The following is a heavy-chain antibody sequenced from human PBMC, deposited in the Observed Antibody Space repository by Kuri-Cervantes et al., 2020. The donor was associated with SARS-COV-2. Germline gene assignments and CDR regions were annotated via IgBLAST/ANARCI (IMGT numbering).Heavy chain of an antibody. CDR1: GYTFTSYG. CDR3: ARSLGWFDP. J-gene: IGHJ5*02. V-gene: IGHV1-18*04. Sequence: ASVKVSCKASGYTFTSYGISWVRQAPGQGLEWMGWISAYNGNTNYAQKFQGRVTMTRDTSTSTVYMELSSLRSEDTAVYYCARSLGWFDPWGQGTLVTVSS. CDR2: ISAYNGNT.